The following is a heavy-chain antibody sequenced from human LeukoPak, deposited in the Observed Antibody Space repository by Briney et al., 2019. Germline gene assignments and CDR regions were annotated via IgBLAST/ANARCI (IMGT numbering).Heavy chain of an antibody. CDR3: ARDMYYYDSSGYYGDFDY. V-gene: IGHV3-21*01. CDR1: GFTFSSYS. J-gene: IGHJ4*02. D-gene: IGHD3-22*01. CDR2: ISSSGSYI. Sequence: GGSLRLSCAASGFTFSSYSMNWVRQAPGKGLEWVSSISSSGSYIYYEDSVKSRFTISRDNAKNSLYLQMNSLRAEDTAVYYCARDMYYYDSSGYYGDFDYWGQGTLVTVSS.